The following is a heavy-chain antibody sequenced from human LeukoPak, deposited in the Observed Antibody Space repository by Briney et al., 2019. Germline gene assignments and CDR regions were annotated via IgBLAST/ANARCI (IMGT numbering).Heavy chain of an antibody. CDR3: AKDRAPGGNYYDFSD. J-gene: IGHJ4*02. CDR1: GFTFSTYA. D-gene: IGHD1-26*01. Sequence: PGTSLRLSCAASGFTFSTYAIHWVRQAPGKGLEWVTVISFDGNNKYYADSVRGRFTISRDNSKNTVYLQMNSLRTEDTAIYYCAKDRAPGGNYYDFSDWGQGTLDTVSS. V-gene: IGHV3-30-3*01. CDR2: ISFDGNNK.